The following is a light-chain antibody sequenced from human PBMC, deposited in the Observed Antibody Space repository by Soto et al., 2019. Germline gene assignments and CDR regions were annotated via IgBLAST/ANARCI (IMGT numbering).Light chain of an antibody. CDR1: QGIINY. CDR2: GAS. CDR3: QQLFTYPPT. Sequence: IQLTQSPSSLSASMGDRVTITCRASQGIINYLAWYQQKPGKAPKLLIYGASTLEGEVPSRFSGSGSGTEFTLTVSSLQPEDLATYSCQQLFTYPPTFGPGTKVNIK. J-gene: IGKJ3*01. V-gene: IGKV1-9*01.